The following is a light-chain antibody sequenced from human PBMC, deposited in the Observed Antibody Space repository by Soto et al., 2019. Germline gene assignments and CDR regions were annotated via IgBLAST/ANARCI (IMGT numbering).Light chain of an antibody. V-gene: IGKV1-39*01. CDR1: QTIMTY. Sequence: DIQMTQSPSSXSASVGDEVAITCRASQTIMTYLNWYQLKPGKPPRLLIYAASSLQSGVPSRFSGSGSGTDFTLTISSLQPEDFATYSCQQSYNSPQTFGRGTKVDIK. J-gene: IGKJ1*01. CDR3: QQSYNSPQT. CDR2: AAS.